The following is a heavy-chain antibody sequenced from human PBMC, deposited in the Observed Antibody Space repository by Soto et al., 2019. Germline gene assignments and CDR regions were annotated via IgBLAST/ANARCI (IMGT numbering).Heavy chain of an antibody. V-gene: IGHV4-30-4*01. CDR2: IYYSGST. CDR1: GGSISSGDYY. D-gene: IGHD5-12*01. Sequence: QVQLQESGPGLVKPSQTLSLTCTVSGGSISSGDYYWSWIRQPPGKGLEWIGYIYYSGSTYYNPSLKSRVTIPVDTSKNQFSLKLSSVTAADTAVYYCARDIVATIDYYYYYGMDVWGQGTTVTVSS. J-gene: IGHJ6*02. CDR3: ARDIVATIDYYYYYGMDV.